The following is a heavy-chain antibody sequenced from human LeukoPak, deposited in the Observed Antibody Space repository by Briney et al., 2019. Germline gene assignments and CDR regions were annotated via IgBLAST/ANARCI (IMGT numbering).Heavy chain of an antibody. Sequence: PSETLSLTCTVSGGSISSGGYYWSWIRQHPGKGLEWIGYIYYGGSTYYNPSLKSRVTISVDTSKNQFSLKLSSVTAADTVVYYCARDKLAHDYYYYGMDVWGQGTTVTVSS. J-gene: IGHJ6*02. D-gene: IGHD4-23*01. CDR2: IYYGGST. CDR1: GGSISSGGYY. CDR3: ARDKLAHDYYYYGMDV. V-gene: IGHV4-31*03.